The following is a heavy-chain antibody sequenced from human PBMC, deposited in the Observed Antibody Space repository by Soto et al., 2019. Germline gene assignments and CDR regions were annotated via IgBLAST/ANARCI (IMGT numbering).Heavy chain of an antibody. Sequence: GGSLRLSCAASGFTFSDYYMSWIRQAPGKGLEWVSYIISSGSTIYYADSVKGRFTISRDNAKNSLYLQMNSLRAEDTAVYYCARDLVSSRPYYYYMDVWGKGTTVTVSS. D-gene: IGHD3-10*01. CDR2: IISSGSTI. CDR3: ARDLVSSRPYYYYMDV. CDR1: GFTFSDYY. J-gene: IGHJ6*03. V-gene: IGHV3-11*01.